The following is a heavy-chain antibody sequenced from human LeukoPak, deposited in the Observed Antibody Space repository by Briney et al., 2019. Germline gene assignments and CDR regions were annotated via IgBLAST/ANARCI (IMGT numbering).Heavy chain of an antibody. CDR2: INPSGGST. Sequence: ASVKVSCKASGYTFTSYYMHWVRQAPGQGLEWVGIINPSGGSTSYAQKFQGRVTMTRDTSTSTVYMELSSLRSEDTAVYYCAREDTYYYDSSGYPRRGFDYWGQGTLVTVSS. J-gene: IGHJ4*02. CDR3: AREDTYYYDSSGYPRRGFDY. D-gene: IGHD3-22*01. CDR1: GYTFTSYY. V-gene: IGHV1-46*01.